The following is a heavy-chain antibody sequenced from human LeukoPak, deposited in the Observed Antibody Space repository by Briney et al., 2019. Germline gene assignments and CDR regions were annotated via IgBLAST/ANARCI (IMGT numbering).Heavy chain of an antibody. V-gene: IGHV3-21*01. CDR2: ISSSSYI. D-gene: IGHD4-11*01. CDR1: GFTFSSYS. J-gene: IGHJ6*03. CDR3: ARDRSSYSPYYYMDV. Sequence: PGGSLRLSCAASGFTFSSYSMNWVRQAPGKGLEWASSISSSSYIYYADSVKGRFTISRDNAKNSLYLQMNSLRAEDTAVYYCARDRSSYSPYYYMDVWGKGTTVTVSS.